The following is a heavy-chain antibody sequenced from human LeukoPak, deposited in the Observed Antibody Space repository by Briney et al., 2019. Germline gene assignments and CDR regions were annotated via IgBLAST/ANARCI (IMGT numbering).Heavy chain of an antibody. J-gene: IGHJ3*01. Sequence: SETLSLTCTVSGGSFTTHYRSWIRQPPGKGLEWIGYISYIGSTNYNPSLRSRVTISIDTSNNEVSLMLTSVTAADTAVYYCASDSISMNAFDAWGQGTMVTVSS. CDR2: ISYIGST. D-gene: IGHD3-22*01. CDR3: ASDSISMNAFDA. V-gene: IGHV4-59*11. CDR1: GGSFTTHY.